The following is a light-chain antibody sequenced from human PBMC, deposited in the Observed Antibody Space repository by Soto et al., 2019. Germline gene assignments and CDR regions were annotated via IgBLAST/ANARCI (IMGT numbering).Light chain of an antibody. CDR1: QSVSSSY. Sequence: EIVLTQSPGTLSLSPGERATLSCRTSQSVSSSYLAWYQQQPGQAPRLLLYGASSRATGIPDRLSGSGSGTDFTLTISSLEAEDFAVYYCQQRSDWFTFGQGTRLEIK. CDR2: GAS. CDR3: QQRSDWFT. J-gene: IGKJ5*01. V-gene: IGKV3D-20*02.